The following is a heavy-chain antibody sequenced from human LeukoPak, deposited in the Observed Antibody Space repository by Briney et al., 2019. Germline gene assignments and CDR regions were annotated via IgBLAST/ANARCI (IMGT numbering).Heavy chain of an antibody. CDR3: ASGREGYNPSDF. Sequence: ASVKVSCKPSGYTFPTYGVSWVRQAPGQGLEWMAWISGYNGNTNYEQKYQGRVTLTTDTSTSTVYTELRSLRSDDTAVYYCASGREGYNPSDFWGQGTLVTVSS. CDR2: ISGYNGNT. J-gene: IGHJ4*02. V-gene: IGHV1-18*01. CDR1: GYTFPTYG. D-gene: IGHD5-24*01.